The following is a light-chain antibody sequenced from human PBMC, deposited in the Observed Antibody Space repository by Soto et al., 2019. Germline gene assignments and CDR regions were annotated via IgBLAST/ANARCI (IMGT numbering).Light chain of an antibody. CDR2: GAV. Sequence: EIVMTQSPATLSVSPGETATLSCRASQSVSYNLAWYPQKPGQGPRLLIYGAVTRATGIPARFRGSGSGTDFTLTISSLQSEDFAVYYCQQYKTWPPLTFGGGTKVEIK. J-gene: IGKJ4*01. CDR3: QQYKTWPPLT. V-gene: IGKV3-15*01. CDR1: QSVSYN.